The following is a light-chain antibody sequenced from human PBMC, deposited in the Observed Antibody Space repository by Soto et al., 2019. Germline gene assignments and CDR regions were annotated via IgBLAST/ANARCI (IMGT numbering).Light chain of an antibody. CDR1: ELGDRY. CDR2: EDA. Sequence: SYELTQPPSVSVSPGQTASITCSGDELGDRYVSWYQQKSGQSPLLVIYEDAKRPSGIPERFSGSNSGDTATLTISETQALDEGDYFCQAWDSGTGVFGSGTKVPVL. J-gene: IGLJ1*01. V-gene: IGLV3-1*01. CDR3: QAWDSGTGV.